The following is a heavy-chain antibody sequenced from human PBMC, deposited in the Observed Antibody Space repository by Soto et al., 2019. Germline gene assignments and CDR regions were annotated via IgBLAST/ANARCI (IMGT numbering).Heavy chain of an antibody. CDR2: ISGNGDST. J-gene: IGHJ4*02. D-gene: IGHD3-10*01. CDR1: GFTFRSYA. Sequence: GGSLRLSCAASGFTFRSYAMSWVRPAPGKGLEWVSGISGNGDSTYYADSVKGRFTISRDNSKNMLYLQMNSLRAEDTAVYYCAKERITMVRGVLRANDYWGQGTLVTVSS. V-gene: IGHV3-23*01. CDR3: AKERITMVRGVLRANDY.